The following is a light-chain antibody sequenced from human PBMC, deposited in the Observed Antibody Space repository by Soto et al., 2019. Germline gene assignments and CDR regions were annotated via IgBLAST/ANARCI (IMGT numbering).Light chain of an antibody. V-gene: IGKV3-11*01. CDR3: QQRSNWPPIT. CDR1: QSVSSY. Sequence: PWERATLSCRASQSVSSYLAWYQQKPGQAPRLLIYDASNRATGIPARFSGSGSGTDFTLTISSLEPEDFAVYYCQQRSNWPPITFGQGTRLEIK. CDR2: DAS. J-gene: IGKJ5*01.